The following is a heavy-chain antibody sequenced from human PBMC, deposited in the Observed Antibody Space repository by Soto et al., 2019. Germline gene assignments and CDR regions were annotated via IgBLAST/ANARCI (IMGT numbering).Heavy chain of an antibody. D-gene: IGHD1-20*01. CDR1: VDSISTYY. Sequence: SETLSLTCTVSVDSISTYYWSWIRRPAGKGLEWIGRIDASGNTNYNPSLKSRVTMSADTSKKQFSLKLTSVTSPYTAVYYCARYSNNWFQTEGMDVWGQGTTVTVSS. J-gene: IGHJ6*02. CDR3: ARYSNNWFQTEGMDV. CDR2: IDASGNT. V-gene: IGHV4-4*07.